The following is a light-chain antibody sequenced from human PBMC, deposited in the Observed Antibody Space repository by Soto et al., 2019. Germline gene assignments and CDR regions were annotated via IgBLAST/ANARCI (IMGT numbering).Light chain of an antibody. CDR3: QQSYSTPYT. CDR1: QSISSY. CDR2: AAS. J-gene: IGKJ2*01. V-gene: IGKV1-39*01. Sequence: DIQMTQSPSSLSASVGDRVTITCRASQSISSYLNWYQQKPGKAPKLLIYAASSLLSGVPSRFSGSGSGTDLTLTISSLQPEDFAAYYCQQSYSTPYTFGQGTKLEIK.